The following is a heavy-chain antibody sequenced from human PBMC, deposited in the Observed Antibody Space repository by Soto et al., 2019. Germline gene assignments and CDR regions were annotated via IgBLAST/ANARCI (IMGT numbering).Heavy chain of an antibody. CDR2: TYYRSKWYN. D-gene: IGHD3-16*01. J-gene: IGHJ4*02. Sequence: SQTLSLTCAISGDSVSSNSAAWNWIRRSPSRGLEWLGRTYYRSKWYNDYAVSVKSRITINPDTSKNQFSLQLNYVTPEDTAVYYCARGWGEWAGWYLGYYFDYWGQGTLVTVSS. CDR3: ARGWGEWAGWYLGYYFDY. CDR1: GDSVSSNSAA. V-gene: IGHV6-1*01.